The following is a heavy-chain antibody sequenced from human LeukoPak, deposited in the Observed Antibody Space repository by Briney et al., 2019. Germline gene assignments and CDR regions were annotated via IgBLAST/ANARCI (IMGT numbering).Heavy chain of an antibody. CDR3: ARRLGSSSTGFDY. CDR2: IHYSGST. CDR1: GGSISSYY. Sequence: SETLSLTCTVAGGSISSYYWSWIRQPPGKGLEWIGSIHYSGSTTYNPSLKSPVTISVDTSKNQFSLKLSSVTAADTAVYYCARRLGSSSTGFDYWGQGTLVTVSS. V-gene: IGHV4-59*08. J-gene: IGHJ4*02. D-gene: IGHD2-2*01.